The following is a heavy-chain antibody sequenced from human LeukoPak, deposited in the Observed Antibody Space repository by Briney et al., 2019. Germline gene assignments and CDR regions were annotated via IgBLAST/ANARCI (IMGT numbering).Heavy chain of an antibody. CDR2: IYPGDSDT. D-gene: IGHD3-16*01. CDR1: GYSFTSYW. CDR3: ARPGQLGEYTPYYFDY. Sequence: GESLKISCKGSGYSFTSYWIGWVRQMPGKGLEWMGIIYPGDSDTRYSPSFQGQVTISADKSISTAYLQWSSLKASDTAMYYCARPGQLGEYTPYYFDYWGQGTLVTVTS. V-gene: IGHV5-51*01. J-gene: IGHJ4*02.